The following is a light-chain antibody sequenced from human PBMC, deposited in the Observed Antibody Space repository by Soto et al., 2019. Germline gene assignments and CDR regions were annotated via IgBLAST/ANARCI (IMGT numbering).Light chain of an antibody. CDR1: QSVANGP. J-gene: IGKJ4*01. Sequence: EIVLTQSPGTLSLSPGERATLSCRASQSVANGPLAWYQQRPGQAPRLLIYGTFSRVDGLPDRFSGSGFGTDFTLTISRLEPEDFAVYYCQQFDVSPLTFGGGTKVEFK. V-gene: IGKV3-20*01. CDR2: GTF. CDR3: QQFDVSPLT.